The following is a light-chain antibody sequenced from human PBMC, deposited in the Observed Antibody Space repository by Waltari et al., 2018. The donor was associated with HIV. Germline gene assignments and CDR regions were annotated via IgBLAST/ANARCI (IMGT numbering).Light chain of an antibody. J-gene: IGKJ4*01. CDR1: RRISNR. Sequence: DIQMNQSPSALSASVGDTDTITCRASRRISNRLAWYQKNAGQAPKVLCLRASTLAHGVPSTLDGSVSGTVFTLTISSLQPEDLATYACHQHYSYPLTFGVGTRVVSK. V-gene: IGKV1-5*03. CDR3: HQHYSYPLT. CDR2: RAS.